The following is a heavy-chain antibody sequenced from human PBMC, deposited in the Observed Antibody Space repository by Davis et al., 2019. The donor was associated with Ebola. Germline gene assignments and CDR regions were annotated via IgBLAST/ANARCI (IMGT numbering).Heavy chain of an antibody. CDR2: LIPIFDRT. CDR3: ARDGSLDSLEF. Sequence: SVQVSCKVSRCTFSTYSIIWVRQAPGQGLEWKGGLIPIFDRTNYAQKFQGRVTITADETTTTAYLDVSSLRSEDTAVYYCARDGSLDSLEFWGQGTLVTVSS. D-gene: IGHD2-2*03. CDR1: RCTFSTYS. J-gene: IGHJ4*02. V-gene: IGHV1-69*13.